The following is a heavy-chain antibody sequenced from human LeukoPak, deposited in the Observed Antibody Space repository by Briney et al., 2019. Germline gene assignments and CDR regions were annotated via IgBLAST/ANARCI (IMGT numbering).Heavy chain of an antibody. Sequence: SVKVSCKASGGTFSSYAISWVRQAPGQGLEWMGRIIPILGIANYAQKFQGRVTITADKSTSTAYMELSSLRSEDTAVYYCATKIYDFWSPSGAFDIWGQGTMVTVSS. CDR2: IIPILGIA. CDR3: ATKIYDFWSPSGAFDI. D-gene: IGHD3-3*01. CDR1: GGTFSSYA. J-gene: IGHJ3*02. V-gene: IGHV1-69*04.